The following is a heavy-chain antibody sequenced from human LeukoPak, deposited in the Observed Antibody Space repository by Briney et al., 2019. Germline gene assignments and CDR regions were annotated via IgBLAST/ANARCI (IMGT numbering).Heavy chain of an antibody. V-gene: IGHV4-59*01. CDR3: AGGSVDILTGYKEGWFDP. CDR2: IYYSGST. CDR1: GGSISSYY. J-gene: IGHJ5*02. D-gene: IGHD3-9*01. Sequence: SETLSLTCTASGGSISSYYWSWIRQPPGKGLEWIGYIYYSGSTNYNPSLKSRVTISVDTSKNQFSLKLSSVTAADTAVYYCAGGSVDILTGYKEGWFDPWGQGTLVTVSS.